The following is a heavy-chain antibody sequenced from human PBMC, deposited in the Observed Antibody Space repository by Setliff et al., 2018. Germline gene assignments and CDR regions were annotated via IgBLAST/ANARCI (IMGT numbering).Heavy chain of an antibody. CDR1: GASINSGHY. CDR2: IYHRGRK. CDR3: ATPGRDDLDSPFEPFDI. V-gene: IGHV4-38-2*01. D-gene: IGHD3-3*01. J-gene: IGHJ3*02. Sequence: TSETLSLTCAVSGASINSGHYWGWIQQPPGKGLEWIATIYHRGRKYYNPSLQSRVSVSPDTSKNHFSLRLTSMTAADTAVYYCATPGRDDLDSPFEPFDIWGQGTMVT.